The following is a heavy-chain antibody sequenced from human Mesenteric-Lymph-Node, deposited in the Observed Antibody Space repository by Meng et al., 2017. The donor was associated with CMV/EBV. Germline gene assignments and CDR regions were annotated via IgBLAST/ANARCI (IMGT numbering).Heavy chain of an antibody. Sequence: SETLSLTCTVSGGSISSSSYYWGWIRQPPGKGLEWIGSIYYSGSTYYNPSLKSRVTISVDTSKNQFSLKLSSGTAADTAVYYCARSSSGYYSDAFDIWGQGTMVTVSS. V-gene: IGHV4-39*07. CDR3: ARSSSGYYSDAFDI. CDR1: GGSISSSSYY. D-gene: IGHD3-22*01. J-gene: IGHJ3*02. CDR2: IYYSGST.